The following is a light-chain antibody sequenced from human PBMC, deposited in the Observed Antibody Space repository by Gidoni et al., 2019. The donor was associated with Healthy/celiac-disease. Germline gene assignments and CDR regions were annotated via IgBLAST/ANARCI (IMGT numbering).Light chain of an antibody. CDR2: KDS. J-gene: IGLJ2*01. CDR3: QSADSSGTYVV. CDR1: ALPKQY. Sequence: SYELTQPPSVQVSPGQTARITCSGDALPKQYAYWYQQKPGQAPLLVIYKDSERPSGIPERFSGSSSGTTVTLTISGVQAEDEADYYCQSADSSGTYVVFGVGTKLTVL. V-gene: IGLV3-25*03.